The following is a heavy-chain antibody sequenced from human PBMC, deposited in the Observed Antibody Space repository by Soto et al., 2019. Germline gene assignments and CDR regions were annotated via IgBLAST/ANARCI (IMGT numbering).Heavy chain of an antibody. CDR1: GFTFSSYA. CDR2: ISYDGSNK. V-gene: IGHV3-30-3*01. J-gene: IGHJ6*02. CDR3: ARDLSSSWYVEYYYYYGMDV. Sequence: PGGSLRLSCAASGFTFSSYAMHWVRQAPGKGLEWVAVISYDGSNKYYADSVKGRFTISRDNSKNTLYLQMNSLRAEDTAVYYCARDLSSSWYVEYYYYYGMDVWGQGTTVTVSS. D-gene: IGHD6-13*01.